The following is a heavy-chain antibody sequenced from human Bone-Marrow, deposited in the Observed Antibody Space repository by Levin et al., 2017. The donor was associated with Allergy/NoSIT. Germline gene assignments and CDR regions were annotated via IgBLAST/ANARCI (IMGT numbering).Heavy chain of an antibody. CDR2: SYYAGSV. CDR3: ARHVYPDGSPFDS. D-gene: IGHD3-10*01. Sequence: SCSVSGASVSNFHWSWIRQPPGRQPEWLGHSYYAGSVTYNPSLGSRITMSVDTSKNWVSLELTSVTTADTAIYYCARHVYPDGSPFDSWGLGSLVTVSS. J-gene: IGHJ4*02. V-gene: IGHV4-59*08. CDR1: GASVSNFH.